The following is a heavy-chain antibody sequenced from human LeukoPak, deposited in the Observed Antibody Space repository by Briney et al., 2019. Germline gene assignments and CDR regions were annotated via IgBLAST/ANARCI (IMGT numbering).Heavy chain of an antibody. D-gene: IGHD4-17*01. V-gene: IGHV3-30*02. CDR3: AKESTHYGGGYFDY. J-gene: IGHJ4*02. CDR1: GFTFSSYG. CDR2: IWYDGSNK. Sequence: GGSLRLSCAASGFTFSSYGMHWVRQAPGKGLEWVAFIWYDGSNKYYADSVKGRFTISRDNSKNTLYLQMNSLRAEDTAVYYCAKESTHYGGGYFDYWGQGTLVTVSS.